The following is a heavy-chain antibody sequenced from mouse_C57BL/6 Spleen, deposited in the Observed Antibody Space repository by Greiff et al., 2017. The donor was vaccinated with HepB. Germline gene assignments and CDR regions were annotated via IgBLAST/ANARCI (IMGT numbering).Heavy chain of an antibody. CDR2: IYPSDSET. V-gene: IGHV1-61*01. J-gene: IGHJ2*01. Sequence: QVQLQQPGAELVRPGSSVKLSCKASGYTFTSYWMDWVKQRPGQGLEWIGNIYPSDSETHYNQKFKDKATLTVDKSSSTAYMQLSSLTSEDSAVYYCARRGNDYGLDYWGQGTTLTVSS. D-gene: IGHD2-4*01. CDR3: ARRGNDYGLDY. CDR1: GYTFTSYW.